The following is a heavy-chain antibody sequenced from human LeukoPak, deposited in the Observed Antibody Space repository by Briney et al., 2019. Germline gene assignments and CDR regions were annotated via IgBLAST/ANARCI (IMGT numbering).Heavy chain of an antibody. CDR3: ARVAKERVGGVYYFDY. V-gene: IGHV3-13*01. Sequence: GGSLRLSCAASGFTFSDYDMHWVRQATGKGLEWVSSIGTAGDTYYTGSVKGRFTISRENAKNSLYLQMNSLRAGHTAVYYCARVAKERVGGVYYFDYWGQGTLVTVSS. CDR1: GFTFSDYD. J-gene: IGHJ4*02. D-gene: IGHD1-1*01. CDR2: IGTAGDT.